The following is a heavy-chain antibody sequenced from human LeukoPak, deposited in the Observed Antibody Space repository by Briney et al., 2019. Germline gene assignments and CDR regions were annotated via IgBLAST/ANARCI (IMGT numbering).Heavy chain of an antibody. CDR1: GGSISSGGYY. Sequence: SETLSLTCTVSGGSISSGGYYWSWIRQHPGKGLEWIGYIYYSGSTYYNPSLKSRVTISVDTSKNQFSLKLSSVTAADTAVYYCARVTETVTPWSDYWGQGTLVTVSS. CDR2: IYYSGST. CDR3: ARVTETVTPWSDY. J-gene: IGHJ4*02. V-gene: IGHV4-31*03. D-gene: IGHD4-17*01.